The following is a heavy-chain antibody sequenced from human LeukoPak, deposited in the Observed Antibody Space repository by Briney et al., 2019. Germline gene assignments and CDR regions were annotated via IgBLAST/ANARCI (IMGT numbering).Heavy chain of an antibody. CDR1: GFTFSSYA. CDR2: ISYDGSNK. J-gene: IGHJ4*02. D-gene: IGHD6-19*01. V-gene: IGHV3-30-3*01. CDR3: ARTFYSSGTGLPIYY. Sequence: GSLRLSCAASGFTFSSYATHWVRQAPGKGLEWVAVISYDGSNKYYADSVKGRFTISRDNSKNTLYLQMNSLRAEDTAVYYCARTFYSSGTGLPIYYWGQGTLVTVSS.